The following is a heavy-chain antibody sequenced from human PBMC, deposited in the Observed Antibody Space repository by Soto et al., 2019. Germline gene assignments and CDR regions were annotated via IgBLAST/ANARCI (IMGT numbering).Heavy chain of an antibody. D-gene: IGHD5-18*01. Sequence: QVQLVQSGAEVKKPGSSVKVSCQASGGFFSSNAISWVRQAPGQGLEWMGGILPIFHTTHYAQKFQGRVTITADASTSTAYMELSSLKSEDTALSYCATGGRGYSSAPRFYFEYWGEGTLVPVSS. J-gene: IGHJ4*02. CDR1: GGFFSSNA. CDR3: ATGGRGYSSAPRFYFEY. CDR2: ILPIFHTT. V-gene: IGHV1-69*01.